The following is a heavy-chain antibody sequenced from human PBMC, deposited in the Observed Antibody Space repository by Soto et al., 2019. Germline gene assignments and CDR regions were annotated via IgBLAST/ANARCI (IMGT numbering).Heavy chain of an antibody. CDR3: ARSSNRGDSVDY. D-gene: IGHD3-3*01. CDR2: IYYRRTT. V-gene: IGHV4-59*08. J-gene: IGHJ4*02. CDR1: GGSISSYY. Sequence: SETLSLTCTVSGGSISSYYWSWIRQPPGKGLEWIGYIYYRRTTNYNPSLKSRVTISVDTSKNQFSLKLSSVTAADTAVYYCARSSNRGDSVDYWGQGILVTVSS.